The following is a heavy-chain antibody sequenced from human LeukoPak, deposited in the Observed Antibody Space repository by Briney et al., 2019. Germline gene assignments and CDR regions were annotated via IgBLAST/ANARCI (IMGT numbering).Heavy chain of an antibody. Sequence: PSETLSLTCAVSGGSFSGYYWGWIRQPPGKGLEWIGSIYYSGSTYYNPSLKSRVTISVDTSKNQFSLKLSSVTAADTAVYYCARLARFSVRGVHSPYHFDYWGQGTLVTVSS. CDR1: GGSFSGYY. CDR2: IYYSGST. J-gene: IGHJ4*02. D-gene: IGHD3-10*01. CDR3: ARLARFSVRGVHSPYHFDY. V-gene: IGHV4-39*01.